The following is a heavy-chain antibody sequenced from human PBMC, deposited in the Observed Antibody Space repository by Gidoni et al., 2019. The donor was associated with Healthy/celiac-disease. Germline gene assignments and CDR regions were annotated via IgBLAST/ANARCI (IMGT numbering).Heavy chain of an antibody. CDR3: AMRGVIGHDAFDI. J-gene: IGHJ3*02. Sequence: QLQLQESGSGLVKPLQTLSLTCDVSGGSISRGGYSWSWIRQPPGKGLEWIGYIYHSGSTYYNPSLKSRVTISVDRSKNQFSLKLSSVTAADTAVYYCAMRGVIGHDAFDIWGQGTMVTVSS. CDR1: GGSISRGGYS. V-gene: IGHV4-30-2*01. CDR2: IYHSGST. D-gene: IGHD3-16*02.